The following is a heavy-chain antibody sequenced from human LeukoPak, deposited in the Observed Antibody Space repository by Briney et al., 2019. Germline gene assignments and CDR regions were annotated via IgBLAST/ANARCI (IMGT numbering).Heavy chain of an antibody. V-gene: IGHV4-4*07. J-gene: IGHJ3*02. Sequence: TSETLSLTCTVSGGSMSSYYWSWIRQPAGKGLEWIGRVYTSGNTNYNPSLKSRVTMSVDTSKNQFSLKLTSVTAADTAVDYCARGLSHSKDIWGQGTMVTVSS. CDR1: GGSMSSYY. CDR3: ARGLSHSKDI. CDR2: VYTSGNT.